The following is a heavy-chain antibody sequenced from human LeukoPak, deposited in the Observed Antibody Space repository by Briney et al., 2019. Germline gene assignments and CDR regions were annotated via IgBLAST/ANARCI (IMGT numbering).Heavy chain of an antibody. V-gene: IGHV1-18*01. CDR3: ARDGPDYGDFAFQH. D-gene: IGHD4-17*01. CDR1: GYTFTSYG. Sequence: ASVKVSCKASGYTFTSYGIRWVRQAPGQGLEWMGWISAFNGNTNYAQKLQGRVTMTTDTSTSTAYMELRSLRSDDTAVYYCARDGPDYGDFAFQHWGQGTLVTVSS. CDR2: ISAFNGNT. J-gene: IGHJ1*01.